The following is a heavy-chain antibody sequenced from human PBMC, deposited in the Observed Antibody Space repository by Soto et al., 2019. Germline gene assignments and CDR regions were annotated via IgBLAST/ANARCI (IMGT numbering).Heavy chain of an antibody. V-gene: IGHV4-4*07. CDR1: GGSISSYY. D-gene: IGHD3-22*01. CDR2: IYTSGST. CDR3: AREKLTYYYDSSGYLWFDY. J-gene: IGHJ4*02. Sequence: PSETLSLTCTVSGGSISSYYWSWIRQPAGKGLEWIGRIYTSGSTNYNPSLKSRVTMSVDTSKNQFSLKLSSVTAADTAVYYCAREKLTYYYDSSGYLWFDYWGQGTLVTVSS.